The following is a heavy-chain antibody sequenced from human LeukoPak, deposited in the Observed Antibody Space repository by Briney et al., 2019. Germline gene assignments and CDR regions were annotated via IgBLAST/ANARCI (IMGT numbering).Heavy chain of an antibody. D-gene: IGHD1-14*01. Sequence: ASVKVSCKASGYTFTGYYMHWVRQAPGQGLEWMGWINPNSGGTKYAQKFQGRVTMTRDTSISTAYMELSRLRSDDTAVYYCARDHRHRNPVDYWGQGTLVTVSS. CDR1: GYTFTGYY. J-gene: IGHJ4*02. V-gene: IGHV1-2*02. CDR3: ARDHRHRNPVDY. CDR2: INPNSGGT.